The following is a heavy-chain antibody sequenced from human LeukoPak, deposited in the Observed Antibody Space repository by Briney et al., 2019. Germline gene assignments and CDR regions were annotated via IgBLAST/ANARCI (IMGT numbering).Heavy chain of an antibody. CDR2: INPNSGDT. V-gene: IGHV1-2*02. J-gene: IGHJ6*04. Sequence: ASVKVSCKASGYTFTGYYIHWVRQAPGQGLEWMGWINPNSGDTIYAQRFQGRVTMTRDTSISTAYMELSGLTSDDMAVYYCAREAYYYDSSGYHPGLDVWGKGTTVTVSS. D-gene: IGHD3-22*01. CDR3: AREAYYYDSSGYHPGLDV. CDR1: GYTFTGYY.